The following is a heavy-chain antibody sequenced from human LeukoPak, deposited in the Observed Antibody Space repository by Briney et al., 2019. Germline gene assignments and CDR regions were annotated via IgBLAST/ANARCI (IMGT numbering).Heavy chain of an antibody. Sequence: ASVKVSCKASGYTFTSYGISWVRQAPGQGLEWMGWINFYNGNIDYAQKLQGRVTMTTDTSTSTAYMELRSLRSDDTAVYYCARVSSSWPRNAFDIWGQGTMVTVSS. CDR3: ARVSSSWPRNAFDI. CDR2: INFYNGNI. J-gene: IGHJ3*02. V-gene: IGHV1-18*01. CDR1: GYTFTSYG. D-gene: IGHD6-13*01.